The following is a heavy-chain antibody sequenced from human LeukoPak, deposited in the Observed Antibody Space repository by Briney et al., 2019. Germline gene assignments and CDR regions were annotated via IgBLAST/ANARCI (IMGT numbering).Heavy chain of an antibody. J-gene: IGHJ3*02. CDR2: INSDGSST. CDR1: GFTFSSYW. CDR3: AKDPQSYSTITAEGAFDI. D-gene: IGHD6-13*01. Sequence: PGGSLRLSCAASGFTFSSYWMHWVRQAPGKGLVWVSRINSDGSSTSYADSVKGRFTISRDSAKNTLYLQMNSLRAEDTAVFYCAKDPQSYSTITAEGAFDIWGQGTMVTVSS. V-gene: IGHV3-74*01.